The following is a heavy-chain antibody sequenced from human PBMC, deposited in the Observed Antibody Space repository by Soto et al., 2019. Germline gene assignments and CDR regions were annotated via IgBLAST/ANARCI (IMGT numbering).Heavy chain of an antibody. CDR1: GVSFTTYY. V-gene: IGHV4-59*01. D-gene: IGHD3-10*01. CDR2: IYHSGIS. Sequence: SETLSLTCSVSGVSFTTYYWTWIRQAPGKGPEWIGYIYHSGISNYNPSLKSRVTMSVDTSKNQFFLKLTSVTAADTAVYYCARDLTIGGFFDPWGQGTLVTVSS. CDR3: ARDLTIGGFFDP. J-gene: IGHJ5*02.